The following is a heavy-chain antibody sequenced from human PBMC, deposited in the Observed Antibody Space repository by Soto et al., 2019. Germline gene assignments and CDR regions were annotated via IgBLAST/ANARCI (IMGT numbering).Heavy chain of an antibody. CDR1: GGSISSSSYY. CDR2: IYYSGST. Sequence: LSLTCTVSGGSISSSSYYWGWIRQPPGKGLEWIGSIYYSGSTYYNPSLKSRVTISVDTSKNQFSLKLSSVTAADTAVYYCASSKAFLYYYYYYGMDVWGQWTTVTVSS. CDR3: ASSKAFLYYYYYYGMDV. J-gene: IGHJ6*02. V-gene: IGHV4-39*01.